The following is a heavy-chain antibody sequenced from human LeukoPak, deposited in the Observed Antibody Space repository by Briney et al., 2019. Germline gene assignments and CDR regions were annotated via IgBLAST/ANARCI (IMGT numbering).Heavy chain of an antibody. Sequence: GESLKISCKGSGYSFTSYCIGWVRQMPGKGLEWMGIIYPGDSDTRYSPSFQGQVTISADKSISTAYLQWSSLKASDTAMYYCARRIPPYGSGTYYFDYWGQGTLVTVSS. V-gene: IGHV5-51*01. CDR3: ARRIPPYGSGTYYFDY. J-gene: IGHJ4*02. D-gene: IGHD3-10*01. CDR1: GYSFTSYC. CDR2: IYPGDSDT.